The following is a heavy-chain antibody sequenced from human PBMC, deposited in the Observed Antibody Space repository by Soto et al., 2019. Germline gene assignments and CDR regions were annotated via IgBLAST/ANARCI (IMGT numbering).Heavy chain of an antibody. D-gene: IGHD3-16*01. J-gene: IGHJ5*02. CDR1: GGTFSSYS. V-gene: IGHV1-69*12. CDR3: ARGGTLKPFDP. CDR2: ITPMYDTK. Sequence: QVQLVQSGPEVTKPGSSVKVSCKTSGGTFSSYSLNWVRQAPGQGLEWMGVITPMYDTKNYAQRFRGRVTFTADEPTSPVYMELTRATSDYTAMYFCARGGTLKPFDPWGQGTLVTVSS.